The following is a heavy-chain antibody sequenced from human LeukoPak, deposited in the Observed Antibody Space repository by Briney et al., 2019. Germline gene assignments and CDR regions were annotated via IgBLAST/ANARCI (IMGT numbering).Heavy chain of an antibody. CDR3: ARDGGYSTTDEGFDP. J-gene: IGHJ5*02. CDR2: IFHTGRT. Sequence: PSETLSLTCKVSGYSIGRDYYWAWIRQPPGKGLEWIGSIFHTGRTVYNPSYESRLTISMDTSKNEFFLRLSSVTAADTAVYFGARDGGYSTTDEGFDPWGLGTLVTVSS. CDR1: GYSIGRDYY. D-gene: IGHD2-2*03. V-gene: IGHV4-38-2*02.